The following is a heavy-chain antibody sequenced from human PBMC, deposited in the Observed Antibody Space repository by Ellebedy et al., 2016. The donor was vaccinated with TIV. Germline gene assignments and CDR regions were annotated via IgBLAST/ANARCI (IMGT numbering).Heavy chain of an antibody. CDR2: ISSSGSTI. Sequence: GESLKISCAASGFTFSSYEMNWVRQAPGKGLEWVSYISSSGSTIYYADSVKGRFTISRDNAKNSLYLQMNSLRAEDTAVYYCARRLYDILTGGDAFDIWGQGTMVTVSS. V-gene: IGHV3-48*03. CDR3: ARRLYDILTGGDAFDI. J-gene: IGHJ3*02. CDR1: GFTFSSYE. D-gene: IGHD3-9*01.